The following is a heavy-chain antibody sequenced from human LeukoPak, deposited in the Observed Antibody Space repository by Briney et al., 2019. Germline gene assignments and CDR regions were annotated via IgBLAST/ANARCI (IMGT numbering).Heavy chain of an antibody. CDR1: GFTFSSYS. Sequence: GGSLRLSCAASGFTFSSYSMNWVRQAPGKGLEWVSSISGTSADIYYADSVKGRFTISRDNAKNSVYLQMNSLRAEDTAVYYCARDDPSMIAALHYWGQGTLVTVSS. D-gene: IGHD6-6*01. V-gene: IGHV3-21*01. J-gene: IGHJ4*02. CDR2: ISGTSADI. CDR3: ARDDPSMIAALHY.